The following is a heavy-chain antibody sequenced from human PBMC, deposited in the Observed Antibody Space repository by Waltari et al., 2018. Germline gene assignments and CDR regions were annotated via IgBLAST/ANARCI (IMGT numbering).Heavy chain of an antibody. V-gene: IGHV3-53*02. CDR1: GFTVSSNY. CDR2: IYRGGGY. J-gene: IGHJ3*02. CDR3: ARGHRAAAGSDAFDI. D-gene: IGHD6-13*01. Sequence: EVQLVETGGGLIQPGGSLRLSCAASGFTVSSNYMSWVRQAPGKGLEWVSVIYRGGGYYYAGSGKGRLSSTTDNTKNASYLQINSLRAEDAAVYYWARGHRAAAGSDAFDIWGQGTMVTVSS.